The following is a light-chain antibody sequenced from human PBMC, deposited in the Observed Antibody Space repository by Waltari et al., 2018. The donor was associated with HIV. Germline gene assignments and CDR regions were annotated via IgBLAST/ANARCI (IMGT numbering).Light chain of an antibody. J-gene: IGKJ4*01. Sequence: IVLTQSPATLSLSPGERATLSCRASRPLNGRLAWYQQKPGQAPRLLIYDASTRATGIPARFRGSGFETDFVLTISSLQPEDFAVYYCQQRLNWLTFGGGTRVEAK. CDR1: RPLNGR. V-gene: IGKV3-11*01. CDR2: DAS. CDR3: QQRLNWLT.